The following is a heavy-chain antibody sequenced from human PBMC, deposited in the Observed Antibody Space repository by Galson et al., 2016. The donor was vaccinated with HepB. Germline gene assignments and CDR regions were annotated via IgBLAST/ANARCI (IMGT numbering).Heavy chain of an antibody. V-gene: IGHV4-34*01. CDR3: ARGVNSFGSGSYIAFDV. CDR2: INHSGST. Sequence: SETLSLTCGVYGGSFSGYYWSWIRQPPGKGLECIGEINHSGSTNYNPSLKSRVTLSAETSKNHFSLKLSSVTAADTAVYYCARGVNSFGSGSYIAFDVWGQGTLVTVFS. J-gene: IGHJ4*02. CDR1: GGSFSGYY. D-gene: IGHD1-26*01.